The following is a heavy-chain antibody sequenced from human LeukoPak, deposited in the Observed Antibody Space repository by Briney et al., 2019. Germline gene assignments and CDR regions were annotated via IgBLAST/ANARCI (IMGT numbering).Heavy chain of an antibody. V-gene: IGHV1-8*01. D-gene: IGHD3-10*02. J-gene: IGHJ5*02. CDR2: MNPNSGNT. CDR3: ARGPRSGDLSLGYWFDP. Sequence: ASVKVSCKASGYTFTSYDINWVRQATGQGLEWMGWMNPNSGNTGYAQNFQGRLTMTRNTSISTVYMELSSLRSEDTAVYYCARGPRSGDLSLGYWFDPCGQGTLVSVSS. CDR1: GYTFTSYD.